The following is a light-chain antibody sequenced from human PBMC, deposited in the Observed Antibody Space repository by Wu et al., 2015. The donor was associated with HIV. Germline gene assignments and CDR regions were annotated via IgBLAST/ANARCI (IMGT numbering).Light chain of an antibody. CDR1: QSVSTF. V-gene: IGKV3-20*01. J-gene: IGKJ1*01. Sequence: EIVLTQSPATLSLSPGERATLSCRASQSVSTFLAWYQQKPGQAPRLLIYGASNRATGIPARFSGSGSETDFTLTISRLEPEDFAMYYCQHYGTSTRTFGQGTKVEI. CDR2: GAS. CDR3: QHYGTSTRT.